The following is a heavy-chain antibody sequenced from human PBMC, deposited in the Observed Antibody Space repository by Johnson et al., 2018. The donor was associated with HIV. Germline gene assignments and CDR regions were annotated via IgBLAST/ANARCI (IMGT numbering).Heavy chain of an antibody. V-gene: IGHV3-11*04. Sequence: QVQLVESGGGLVKPGGSLRLSCAASGFSFSDYYLSWFRQAPGKGLEWVSYISSSATNIDYADSVKGRFTISRDNAKNSLYLQMNSLTAEDTAVYYCARERATLWFRASGAAFNIWGQGTMVTVSS. J-gene: IGHJ3*02. CDR2: ISSSATNI. D-gene: IGHD3-10*01. CDR3: ARERATLWFRASGAAFNI. CDR1: GFSFSDYY.